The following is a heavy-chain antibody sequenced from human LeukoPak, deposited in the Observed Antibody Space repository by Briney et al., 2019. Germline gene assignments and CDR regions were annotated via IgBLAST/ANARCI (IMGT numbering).Heavy chain of an antibody. CDR2: ISGSGGRT. CDR1: GITFSNAW. D-gene: IGHD6-19*01. Sequence: GGSLRLSCVVSGITFSNAWMNWVRQTPGKGLEWVSVISGSGGRTYYADSVKGRFTIFRDNSKNTLYLQMNSLRAEDTAVYYCAKDLFPAVAGTADYWGQGTLVTVSS. CDR3: AKDLFPAVAGTADY. J-gene: IGHJ4*02. V-gene: IGHV3-23*01.